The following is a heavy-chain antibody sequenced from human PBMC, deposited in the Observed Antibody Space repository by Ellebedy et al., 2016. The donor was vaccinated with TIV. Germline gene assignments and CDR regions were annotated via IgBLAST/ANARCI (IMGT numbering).Heavy chain of an antibody. V-gene: IGHV3-7*01. CDR3: AREIPVLGNYFDY. D-gene: IGHD2/OR15-2a*01. Sequence: GESLKISXPASGFTLSSSWMSWVRQAPGKGLEWVANIQQDGSEKYYVDSVKGRFTISRDNAKNSLYLQMNSLRAEDTAVYYCAREIPVLGNYFDYWGQGTLVTVSS. CDR1: GFTLSSSW. CDR2: IQQDGSEK. J-gene: IGHJ4*02.